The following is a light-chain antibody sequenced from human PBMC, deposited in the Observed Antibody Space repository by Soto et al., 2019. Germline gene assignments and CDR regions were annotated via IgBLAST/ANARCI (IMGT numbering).Light chain of an antibody. Sequence: EIVMTQSPATLSVSPGERATLSCRASQSVSSNLAWYQQKPGQAPRLLIYGASTRATGIPARFSGSGSGTECTLTTSSLQFEDFAVYYCQQYNDWSPRWTFGQGTKVEIK. V-gene: IGKV3-15*01. J-gene: IGKJ1*01. CDR3: QQYNDWSPRWT. CDR1: QSVSSN. CDR2: GAS.